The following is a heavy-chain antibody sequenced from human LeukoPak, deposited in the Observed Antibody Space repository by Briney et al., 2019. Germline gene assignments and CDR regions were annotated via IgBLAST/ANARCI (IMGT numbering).Heavy chain of an antibody. V-gene: IGHV4-59*12. CDR3: ARGGQQLVLGFDY. J-gene: IGHJ4*02. Sequence: PSETLSLTCTVSGGSISSYYWSWIRQPPGKGLEWIGYIYYSGSTNYNPSLKSRVTISVDTSKNQFSLKLSSVTAADTAVYYCARGGQQLVLGFDYWGQGTLVTVSS. D-gene: IGHD6-13*01. CDR1: GGSISSYY. CDR2: IYYSGST.